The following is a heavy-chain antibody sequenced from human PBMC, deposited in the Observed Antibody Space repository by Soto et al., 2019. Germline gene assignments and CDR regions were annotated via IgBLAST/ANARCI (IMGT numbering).Heavy chain of an antibody. J-gene: IGHJ4*02. Sequence: QVQLVESGGGLVKPGGSRRLSCAASGFTFSDYYMSWIRQAPGRGLEWVSYISSSSYTNYADAVKGRCTISRDITKNSLYLQMYSLRAEDTAVYFCARVGQMGAPDYWGQGTLVTVSS. CDR3: ARVGQMGAPDY. CDR1: GFTFSDYY. V-gene: IGHV3-11*06. CDR2: ISSSSYT.